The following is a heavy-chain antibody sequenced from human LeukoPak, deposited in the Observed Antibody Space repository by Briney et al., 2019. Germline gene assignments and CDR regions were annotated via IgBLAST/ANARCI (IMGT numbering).Heavy chain of an antibody. D-gene: IGHD1-7*01. V-gene: IGHV4-34*01. CDR1: GGSFSGYY. CDR3: ARGRAGTTYFDH. CDR2: INHSGST. Sequence: PSETLSLTCAVYGGSFSGYYWSWIRQPPGKGLEWIGEINHSGSTNYNPSLKSRVTISVDTSKNQFSLKLSSVTAADTAVYYCARGRAGTTYFDHWGQGNLVTVSS. J-gene: IGHJ4*02.